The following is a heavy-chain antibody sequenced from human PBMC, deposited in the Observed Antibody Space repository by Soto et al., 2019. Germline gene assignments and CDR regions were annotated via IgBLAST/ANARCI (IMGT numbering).Heavy chain of an antibody. CDR1: GYTLTELS. J-gene: IGHJ5*02. D-gene: IGHD2-2*01. Sequence: GASVKVSCKVSGYTLTELSMHWVRQAPGKGLEWMGGFDPEDGETIYAQKFQGRVTMTEDTSTDTAYMELSSLRSEDTAVYYCATRHGAVDRYCISTSCYAGRWFDPWGQGTLVTVSS. V-gene: IGHV1-24*01. CDR2: FDPEDGET. CDR3: ATRHGAVDRYCISTSCYAGRWFDP.